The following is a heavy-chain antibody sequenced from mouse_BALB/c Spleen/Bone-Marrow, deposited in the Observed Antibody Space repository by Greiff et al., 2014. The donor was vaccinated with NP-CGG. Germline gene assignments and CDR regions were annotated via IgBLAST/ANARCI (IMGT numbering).Heavy chain of an antibody. J-gene: IGHJ2*02. V-gene: IGHV1-80*01. CDR2: IYPGDGNT. D-gene: IGHD1-1*01. CDR1: GYAFSFYW. Sequence: VQLQQSGAELVRPGSSVKISCKTSGYAFSFYWMNWVKQRPGQGLEWIGQIYPGDGNTNYNGKFKGKATLTADTSSGTAYMQPSSLTSEDSAVYFCARAGLSTDYWGQGTSLTVSS. CDR3: ARAGLSTDY.